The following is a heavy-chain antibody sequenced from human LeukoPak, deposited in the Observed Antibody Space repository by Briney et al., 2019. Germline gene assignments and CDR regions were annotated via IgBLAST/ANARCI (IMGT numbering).Heavy chain of an antibody. CDR3: AKPRKLNCGGDCPWFDP. Sequence: GGSLRLSCAASGFTFSSYAMSWVRQAPGKGLEWVSAISGSGGSTYYADSVKGRFTISRDNSKNTLYLQMNSLRAEDTAVYYCAKPRKLNCGGDCPWFDPWGQGTLVTVSS. CDR1: GFTFSSYA. D-gene: IGHD2-21*02. V-gene: IGHV3-23*01. J-gene: IGHJ5*02. CDR2: ISGSGGST.